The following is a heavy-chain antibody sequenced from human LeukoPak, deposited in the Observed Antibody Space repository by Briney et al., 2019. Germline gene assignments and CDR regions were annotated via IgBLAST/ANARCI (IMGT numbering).Heavy chain of an antibody. CDR2: ISGSGGST. CDR3: AKEIYGDSTGGRFQQ. Sequence: HPGGSLRLSCAASGFTFSSYAMSWVRQAPGKGLKWVSVISGSGGSTYYADSVKGRFTLSRDNSKNTLYLQMNSLRAEDTAVYYCAKEIYGDSTGGRFQQWGQGTLVTVSS. D-gene: IGHD4-17*01. CDR1: GFTFSSYA. V-gene: IGHV3-23*01. J-gene: IGHJ1*01.